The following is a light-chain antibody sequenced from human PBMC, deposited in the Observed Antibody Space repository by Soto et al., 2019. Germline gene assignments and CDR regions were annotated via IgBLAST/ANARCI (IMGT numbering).Light chain of an antibody. J-gene: IGKJ1*01. CDR2: DAS. CDR1: QSVSSN. V-gene: IGKV3-20*01. CDR3: QQYGSSGT. Sequence: IVMTQSPATLSVSPGERATFSCRASQSVSSNLAWYQQKPGQAPRLLIYDASNRATGIPARFSGSGPGTDFTLTISRLEPEDFAVYYCQQYGSSGTFGQGTKVDIK.